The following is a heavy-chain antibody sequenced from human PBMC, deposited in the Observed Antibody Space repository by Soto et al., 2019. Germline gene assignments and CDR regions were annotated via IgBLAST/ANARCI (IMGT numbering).Heavy chain of an antibody. V-gene: IGHV4-39*01. Sequence: SETLSLTCIVSGESIISSSYYWVWIRQPPGKGLEWIGSIYYSGRTYYNPSFKSRVTISIDTSKNQFSLKLSSVTATDTAVYYYARQRTTVVTQAYFDHWGQGALVTVSS. CDR2: IYYSGRT. D-gene: IGHD2-21*02. J-gene: IGHJ4*02. CDR1: GESIISSSYY. CDR3: ARQRTTVVTQAYFDH.